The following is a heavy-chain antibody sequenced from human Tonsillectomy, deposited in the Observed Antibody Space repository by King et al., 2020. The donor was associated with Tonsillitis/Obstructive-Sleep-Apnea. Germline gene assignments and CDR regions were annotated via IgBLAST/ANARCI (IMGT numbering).Heavy chain of an antibody. CDR3: ARHGSGGSWGAFDI. J-gene: IGHJ3*02. D-gene: IGHD2-15*01. CDR1: GYGYTTFW. CDR2: IYPGDSDT. V-gene: IGHV5-51*01. Sequence: QLVQSGPEVKKPGASLKISCQSSGYGYTTFWIGWVRQMPGKGLEWMGIIYPGDSDTTYSPSFQGQVTMSVDKSINTAYLQWSSLKASDTAIYYCARHGSGGSWGAFDIWGPGT.